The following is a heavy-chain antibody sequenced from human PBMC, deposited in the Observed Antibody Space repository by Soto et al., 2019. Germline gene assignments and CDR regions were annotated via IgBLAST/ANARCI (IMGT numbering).Heavy chain of an antibody. J-gene: IGHJ6*02. Sequence: GGSLRLSCAASGFTFSSYGMHWVRQAPGKGLEWVAVIWYDGSNKYYADSVKGRFTISRDNSKNTLYLQMNSLRAEDTAVYYCARDQGEKGSSPDMDVWGQGTTVTVSS. CDR1: GFTFSSYG. D-gene: IGHD2-15*01. V-gene: IGHV3-33*01. CDR3: ARDQGEKGSSPDMDV. CDR2: IWYDGSNK.